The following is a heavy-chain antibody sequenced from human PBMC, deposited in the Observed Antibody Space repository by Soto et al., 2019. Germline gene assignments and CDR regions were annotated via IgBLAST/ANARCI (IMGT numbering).Heavy chain of an antibody. D-gene: IGHD3-10*01. Sequence: EVQLLESGGGLVQPGGSLRLSCAGSGFTFSSYDMSWVRQAPGKGLEWVSAVGESGRSTYYADSVKGRFTISRYNSKNTLSLQMNSLRDEDTAVYSCAKDRRGGMDVWGQGTTVTVSS. CDR1: GFTFSSYD. CDR3: AKDRRGGMDV. V-gene: IGHV3-23*01. J-gene: IGHJ6*01. CDR2: VGESGRST.